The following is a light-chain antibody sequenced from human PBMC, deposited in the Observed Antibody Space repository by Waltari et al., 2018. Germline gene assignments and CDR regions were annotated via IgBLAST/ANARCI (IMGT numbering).Light chain of an antibody. CDR3: QQRSSWPS. V-gene: IGKV3-11*01. CDR2: DAS. CDR1: QSVTRY. J-gene: IGKJ4*01. Sequence: IVLTQSPATLSLSPGERATLSCRASQSVTRYLAWYQQKPGQASRLLISDASNRAAGIPARFSGSGFETDFTLTISSLEPEDSAVYYCQQRSSWPSFGGGTKVEIK.